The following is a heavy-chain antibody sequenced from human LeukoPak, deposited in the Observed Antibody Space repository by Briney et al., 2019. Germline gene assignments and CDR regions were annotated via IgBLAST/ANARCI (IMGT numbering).Heavy chain of an antibody. CDR1: GGSISSGDYY. CDR3: ARGPTTRWFDP. V-gene: IGHV4-30-4*01. CDR2: IYYSGST. J-gene: IGHJ5*02. D-gene: IGHD1-7*01. Sequence: SETLSLTCTVSGGSISSGDYYWSWIRQPPGKGLEWIGYIYYSGSTYYNPSLKSRVTISVDTSKNQFSLKLSSVTAADTAVYYCARGPTTRWFDPWGQGTLVTVAS.